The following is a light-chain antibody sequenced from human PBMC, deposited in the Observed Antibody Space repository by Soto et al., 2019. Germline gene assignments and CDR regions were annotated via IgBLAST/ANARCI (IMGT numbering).Light chain of an antibody. Sequence: EIGVTQAPGTLAFSPGERATLSCQASQRGSRSYLAWYQQKPGQAPRLLIYGASSRATGIPDRFSGGGSGTDFTLTISRLEPEDFAVYYCQQFVSSLSSFTFGQGTKLEI. CDR2: GAS. V-gene: IGKV3-20*01. CDR1: QRGSRSY. J-gene: IGKJ2*01. CDR3: QQFVSSLSSFT.